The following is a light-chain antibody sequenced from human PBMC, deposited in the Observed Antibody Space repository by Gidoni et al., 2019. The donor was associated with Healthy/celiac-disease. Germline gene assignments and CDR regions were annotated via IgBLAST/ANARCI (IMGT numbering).Light chain of an antibody. CDR3: QQYDSTPPHT. V-gene: IGKV3-20*01. CDR2: AAS. CDR1: QSVSSSY. J-gene: IGKJ5*01. Sequence: EMVLTQSPGTLSLSPGERATLTCRASQSVSSSYLSWYQQKPGQTLRFLIYAASSRATGVPDRFSSSRSGTAFTLTIIRLEPEDDAVYYCQQYDSTPPHTFGRGTRLEIK.